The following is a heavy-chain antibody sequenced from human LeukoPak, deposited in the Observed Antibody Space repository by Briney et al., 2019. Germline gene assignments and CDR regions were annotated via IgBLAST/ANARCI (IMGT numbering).Heavy chain of an antibody. D-gene: IGHD3-10*01. CDR3: ARRRSLTLIDY. V-gene: IGHV5-51*01. J-gene: IGHJ4*02. CDR1: GYSCSSYG. CDR2: IYPGDSDT. Sequence: GESLKISCKGSGYSCSSYGIAWVRQMPGKGLEWMGIIYPGDSDTTYSPSFQGQVTISADKSISTAYLQWNSLRASDTAMYFCARRRSLTLIDYWGQGTLVTVSS.